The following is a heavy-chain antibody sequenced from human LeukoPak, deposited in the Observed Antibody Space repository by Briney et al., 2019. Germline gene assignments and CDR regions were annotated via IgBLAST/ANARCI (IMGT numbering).Heavy chain of an antibody. CDR2: IYYSGST. Sequence: PSQTLSLTCTVSGGSINSGGYYWSWIRQPPGKGLEGIGYIYYSGSTYYNPSLKSRVTISVDTSKNQFSLKLSSVTAADTAVYYCARLNRYSSSWYFDYWGQGTLVTVSS. CDR1: GGSINSGGYY. CDR3: ARLNRYSSSWYFDY. V-gene: IGHV4-31*03. D-gene: IGHD6-13*01. J-gene: IGHJ4*02.